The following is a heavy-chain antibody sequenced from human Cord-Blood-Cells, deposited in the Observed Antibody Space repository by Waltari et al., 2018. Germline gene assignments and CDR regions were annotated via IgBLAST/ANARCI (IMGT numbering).Heavy chain of an antibody. CDR3: ARGRTVTNRYFDY. CDR1: GGSFSGYY. D-gene: IGHD4-17*01. J-gene: IGHJ4*02. V-gene: IGHV4-34*01. Sequence: QVQLQQWGAGLLKPSETLSLTCAVYGGSFSGYYWSWIRQPPGKGLEWIGEINHSGSTNSHPSLKSRVTISVDTSKNQFSLKLSSVTAADTAVYYCARGRTVTNRYFDYWGQGTLVTVSS. CDR2: INHSGST.